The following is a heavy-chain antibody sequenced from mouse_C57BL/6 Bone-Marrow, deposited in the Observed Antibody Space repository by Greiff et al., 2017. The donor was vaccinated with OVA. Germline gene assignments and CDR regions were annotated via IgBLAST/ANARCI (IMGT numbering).Heavy chain of an antibody. CDR3: ARGGYDGYLYYFDY. D-gene: IGHD2-3*01. V-gene: IGHV1-54*01. Sequence: QVQLQQSGAELVRPGTSVKVSCKASGYAFTHYLIEWVKQRPGQGLEWIGVINPGSGGTNYNEKFKGKATLTADKSSSTAYMQLSSLTSEDSAVYVCARGGYDGYLYYFDYWGQGTTLTVSS. CDR2: INPGSGGT. CDR1: GYAFTHYL. J-gene: IGHJ2*01.